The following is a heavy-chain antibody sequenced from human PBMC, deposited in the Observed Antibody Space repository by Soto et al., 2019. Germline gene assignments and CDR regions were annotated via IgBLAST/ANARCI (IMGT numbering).Heavy chain of an antibody. J-gene: IGHJ4*02. D-gene: IGHD3-3*01. CDR3: AKPRTRTIFGVVIISN. Sequence: HPGGSLRLSCAASGFTFSSYAMSWVRQAPGKGLEWVSAISGSGGSTYYADSVKGRFTISRDNSKNTLYLQMNSLRAEDTAVYYCAKPRTRTIFGVVIISNWGQGTLVTVSS. CDR1: GFTFSSYA. V-gene: IGHV3-23*01. CDR2: ISGSGGST.